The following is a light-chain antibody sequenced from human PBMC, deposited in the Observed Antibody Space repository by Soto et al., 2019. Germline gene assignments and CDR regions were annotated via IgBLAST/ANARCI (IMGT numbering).Light chain of an antibody. CDR2: GAS. CDR1: QTVGTTY. Sequence: EFVLAQSPGTLSLSPGERATLSFRASQTVGTTYLAWYQHKPGQAPRLLIYGASTRATGIPDRFSGSRSGTDFTLTISRLESEDFAVYFCQLYGSSRWTFGQGTKVDTK. V-gene: IGKV3-20*01. J-gene: IGKJ1*01. CDR3: QLYGSSRWT.